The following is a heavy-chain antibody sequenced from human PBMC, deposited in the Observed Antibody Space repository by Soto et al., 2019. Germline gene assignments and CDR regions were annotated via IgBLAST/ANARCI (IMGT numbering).Heavy chain of an antibody. J-gene: IGHJ3*02. D-gene: IGHD3-22*01. V-gene: IGHV3-33*01. CDR2: IWYDGSNK. Sequence: GGSLRLSCAASGFTFSSYGMHWVRQAPGKGLEWVAVIWYDGSNKYYADSVKGRFTISRDNSKNTLYLQMNSLRAEDTAVYYCAREGPDSSGSFDIWGQGTMVTVSS. CDR1: GFTFSSYG. CDR3: AREGPDSSGSFDI.